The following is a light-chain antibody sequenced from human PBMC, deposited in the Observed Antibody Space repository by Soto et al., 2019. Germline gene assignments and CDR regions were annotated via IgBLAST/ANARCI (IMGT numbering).Light chain of an antibody. V-gene: IGKV1-8*01. CDR3: QHMRT. J-gene: IGKJ1*01. CDR1: QGISSY. Sequence: AIRMTQSPSSLSASTGASLTITCRASQGISSYLAWYQQKPGKAPKFLIYDASTLESGVPSRFSGSGFGTEFSLTISSLQPDDFGSYYCQHMRTVGKGNKVDIK. CDR2: DAS.